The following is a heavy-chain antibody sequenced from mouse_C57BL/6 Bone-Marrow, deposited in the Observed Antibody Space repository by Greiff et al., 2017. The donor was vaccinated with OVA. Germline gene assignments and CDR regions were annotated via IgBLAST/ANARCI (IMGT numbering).Heavy chain of an antibody. V-gene: IGHV3-8*01. CDR3: ARWEYDYDGYWYFDV. CDR1: GYSITGDY. D-gene: IGHD2-4*01. CDR2: ISYSGST. Sequence: DVMLVESGPGLAKPSQTLSLTCSVTGYSITGDYWNWIRKFPGNKLEYMGYISYSGSTYYNPSLKSRISITRDTSKNQYYLQLNSVTTEDTATYYCARWEYDYDGYWYFDVWGTGTTVTVSS. J-gene: IGHJ1*03.